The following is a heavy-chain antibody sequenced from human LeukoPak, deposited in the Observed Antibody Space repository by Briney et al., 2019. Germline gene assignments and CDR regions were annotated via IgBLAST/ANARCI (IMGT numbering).Heavy chain of an antibody. J-gene: IGHJ4*02. Sequence: GGSLRHSCAASGFTFSSYGMHWVRQAPGKGLEWVAVIWYDGSNKYYADSVKGRFTISRDNSKNTLYLQINSLRAEDTAAYYCARERYGSGSYYFDYWGQGTLVTVSS. CDR2: IWYDGSNK. V-gene: IGHV3-33*01. D-gene: IGHD3-10*01. CDR3: ARERYGSGSYYFDY. CDR1: GFTFSSYG.